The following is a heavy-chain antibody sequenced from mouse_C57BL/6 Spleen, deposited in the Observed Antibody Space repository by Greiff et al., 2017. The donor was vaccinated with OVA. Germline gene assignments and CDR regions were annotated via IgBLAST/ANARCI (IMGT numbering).Heavy chain of an antibody. V-gene: IGHV1-18*01. CDR3: LIYYYGSSYGYYAMDY. D-gene: IGHD1-1*01. Sequence: EVQLQQSGPELVKPGASVKIPCKASGYTFTDYNMDWVKQSHGKSLEWIGDINPNNGGTIYNQKFKGKATLTVDKSSSTAYMELRSLTSEDTAVYYCLIYYYGSSYGYYAMDYWGQGTSVTVSS. CDR1: GYTFTDYN. J-gene: IGHJ4*01. CDR2: INPNNGGT.